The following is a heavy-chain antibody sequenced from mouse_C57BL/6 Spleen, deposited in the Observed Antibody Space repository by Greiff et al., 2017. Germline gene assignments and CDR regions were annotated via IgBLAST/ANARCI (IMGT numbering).Heavy chain of an antibody. CDR1: GFTFTDYY. CDR2: IRNKANGYTT. CDR3: ARLYGNYVWYFDD. J-gene: IGHJ1*03. Sequence: DVQLVESGGGLVQPGGSLSLSCAASGFTFTDYYMSWVRQPPGKALEWLGFIRNKANGYTTEYSSSVKGRFTITRDNSQSILYHQMNALRAEDSATYYCARLYGNYVWYFDDWGTGTTVTVSS. D-gene: IGHD2-1*01. V-gene: IGHV7-3*01.